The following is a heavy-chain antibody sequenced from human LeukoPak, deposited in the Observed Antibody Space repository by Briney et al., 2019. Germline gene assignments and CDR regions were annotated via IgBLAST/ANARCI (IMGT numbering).Heavy chain of an antibody. J-gene: IGHJ4*02. D-gene: IGHD6-13*01. CDR3: AKAKRGLAAAGTPCFDY. Sequence: GGSLRLSCAASGFTFSSYAMSWVRQAPGKGLEWVSAISGSGGSTYYADSVKGRFTISRDNSKNTLYLQMNSLRAEDTAVYYCAKAKRGLAAAGTPCFDYWGQGTLVTVSS. V-gene: IGHV3-23*01. CDR1: GFTFSSYA. CDR2: ISGSGGST.